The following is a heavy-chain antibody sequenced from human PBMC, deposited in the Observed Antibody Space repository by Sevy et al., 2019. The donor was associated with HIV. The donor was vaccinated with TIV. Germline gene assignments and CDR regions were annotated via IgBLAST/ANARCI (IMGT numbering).Heavy chain of an antibody. CDR3: TRPLATADAPEYFFDY. CDR2: IRRNSHEPYGGTT. D-gene: IGHD5-12*01. Sequence: GGSLRLSCTSSGFTFGDYAMSWFRQAPGKGLEWVAFIRRNSHEPYGGTTEYAASVKGRFTISRDDSKSIAYLQMNSLKTEDTAVYYCTRPLATADAPEYFFDYWGQGILVTVSS. CDR1: GFTFGDYA. J-gene: IGHJ4*02. V-gene: IGHV3-49*03.